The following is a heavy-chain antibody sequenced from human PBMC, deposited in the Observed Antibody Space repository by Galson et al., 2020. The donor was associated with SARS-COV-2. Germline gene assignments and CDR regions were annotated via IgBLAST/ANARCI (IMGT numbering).Heavy chain of an antibody. CDR3: ARDPDLALSGSGSPFNWYFDL. CDR1: GVSISSGSSY. CDR2: IYFRGTT. J-gene: IGHJ2*01. Sequence: SETLSLTCTVSGVSISSGSSYWSWIRQFPGKGLEWIGYIYFRGTTYYKPSLKSRVTISIDTSKNQFSLKMTSVTAADTAVYYCARDPDLALSGSGSPFNWYFDLWGRGTTVTVSS. V-gene: IGHV4-31*03. D-gene: IGHD3-10*01.